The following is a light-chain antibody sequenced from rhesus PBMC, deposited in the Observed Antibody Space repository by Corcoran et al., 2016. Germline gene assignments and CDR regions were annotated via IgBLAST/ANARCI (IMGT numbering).Light chain of an antibody. J-gene: IGKJ1*01. V-gene: IGKV1-69*01. Sequence: DIQMTQSPSSLSASVGDRVTITCRASQGISNWLAWYQQKPGKAPKLLIDRASNLKTGVPSRFSGSGACTDFTLTISSLQPEDIGTYYCQQHDNSPWTFGQGTKVEIK. CDR1: QGISNW. CDR3: QQHDNSPWT. CDR2: RAS.